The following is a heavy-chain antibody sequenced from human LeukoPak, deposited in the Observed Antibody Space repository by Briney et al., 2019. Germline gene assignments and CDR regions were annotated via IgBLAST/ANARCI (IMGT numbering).Heavy chain of an antibody. CDR3: ARDNYGSGSYESP. J-gene: IGHJ5*02. Sequence: GSLRLSCAASGFTFSSYSMNWVRQPPGKGLEWIGSIYYSGSTYYNPSLKSRVTISVDTSKNQFSLKLSSVTAADTAVYYCARDNYGSGSYESPWGQGTLVTVSS. V-gene: IGHV4-39*01. CDR2: IYYSGST. D-gene: IGHD3-10*01. CDR1: GFTFSSYSMN.